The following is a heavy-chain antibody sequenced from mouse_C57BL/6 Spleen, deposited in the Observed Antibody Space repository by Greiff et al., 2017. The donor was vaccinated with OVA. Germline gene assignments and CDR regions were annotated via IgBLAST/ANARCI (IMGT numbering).Heavy chain of an antibody. V-gene: IGHV1-80*01. Sequence: QVTLKVSGAELVKPGASVKLSCKASGYAFSSYWMNWVKQRPGKGLEWIGQIYPGDGDTNYNGKFKGKATLTADKSSSTAYMQLSSLTSEDSAVYFCARGYFGSSRFAYWGQGTLVTVSA. CDR2: IYPGDGDT. J-gene: IGHJ3*01. D-gene: IGHD1-1*01. CDR3: ARGYFGSSRFAY. CDR1: GYAFSSYW.